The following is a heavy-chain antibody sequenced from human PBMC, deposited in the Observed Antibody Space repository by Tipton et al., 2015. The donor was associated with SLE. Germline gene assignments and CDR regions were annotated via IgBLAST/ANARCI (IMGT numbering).Heavy chain of an antibody. J-gene: IGHJ3*02. CDR1: GGSISSGSYY. CDR3: ARDGMGATGDDAFDI. CDR2: IYTSGSI. Sequence: TLSLTCTVPGGSISSGSYYWSWIRQPAGKGLEWIGHIYTSGSINYNPSLKSRVTISVDTSKNQFSLKLSSVTATDTAVYYCARDGMGATGDDAFDIWGQGTMVTVSS. D-gene: IGHD1-26*01. V-gene: IGHV4-61*09.